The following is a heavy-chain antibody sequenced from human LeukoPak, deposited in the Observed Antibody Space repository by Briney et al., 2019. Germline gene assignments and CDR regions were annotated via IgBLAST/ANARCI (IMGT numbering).Heavy chain of an antibody. Sequence: GASVKVSCKASGYTFTGYYMHWVRQAPGQGLEWMGRINPNSGGTNYAQRFQGRVTMTRDTSISTAYMELSSLRSDDTAVYYCARKSGYSGYDWDFDYWGQGTLVTVSS. J-gene: IGHJ4*02. D-gene: IGHD5-12*01. V-gene: IGHV1-2*06. CDR3: ARKSGYSGYDWDFDY. CDR2: INPNSGGT. CDR1: GYTFTGYY.